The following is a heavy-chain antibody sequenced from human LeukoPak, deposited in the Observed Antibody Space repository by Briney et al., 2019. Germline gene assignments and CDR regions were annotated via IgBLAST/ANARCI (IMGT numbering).Heavy chain of an antibody. CDR3: ARDNYDFWSGYSGYFDY. J-gene: IGHJ4*02. CDR2: ISGSGGST. CDR1: GFTFSSYA. D-gene: IGHD3-3*01. V-gene: IGHV3-23*01. Sequence: GGSLRLSCAASGFTFSSYAMSWVRQAPGKGLGWVSAISGSGGSTYYADSVKGRFTISRDNSKNTLYLQMNSLRAEDTAVYYCARDNYDFWSGYSGYFDYWGQGTLVAVSS.